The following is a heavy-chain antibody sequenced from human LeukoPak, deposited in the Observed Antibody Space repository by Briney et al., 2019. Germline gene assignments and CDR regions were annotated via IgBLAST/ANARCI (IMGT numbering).Heavy chain of an antibody. CDR2: IKQDGSEK. D-gene: IGHD4/OR15-4a*01. Sequence: PGGSLRLSCAASGFTFSTYWMSWVRQAPGKGLEWVANIKQDGSEKFYVDSVKGRFTISRDNAKNSLYLQMNSPRADDTAAYYCAREPDYTGGYGLDVWGQGTTVTVSS. J-gene: IGHJ6*02. V-gene: IGHV3-7*01. CDR3: AREPDYTGGYGLDV. CDR1: GFTFSTYW.